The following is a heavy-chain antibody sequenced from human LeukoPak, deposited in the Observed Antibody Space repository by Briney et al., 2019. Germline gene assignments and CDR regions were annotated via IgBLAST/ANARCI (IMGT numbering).Heavy chain of an antibody. CDR3: ARDPATYYYDSSGFDAFDI. D-gene: IGHD3-22*01. Sequence: GGSLRLSCAASGFTFSSYSMNWVRQAPGKGLEWVSSISSSSSYIYYADSVKGRFTISRDNAKNSLYLQMNSLRAEDTAVYYCARDPATYYYDSSGFDAFDIWGQGTMVTVSS. CDR1: GFTFSSYS. CDR2: ISSSSSYI. J-gene: IGHJ3*02. V-gene: IGHV3-21*01.